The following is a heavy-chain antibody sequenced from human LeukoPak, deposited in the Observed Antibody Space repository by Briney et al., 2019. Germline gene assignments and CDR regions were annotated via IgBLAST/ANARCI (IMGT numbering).Heavy chain of an antibody. CDR3: ARAQVFNWFDP. D-gene: IGHD3-10*01. J-gene: IGHJ5*02. CDR1: GYSISSGYF. V-gene: IGHV4-38-2*02. Sequence: SETLSLTCTVSGYSISSGYFWGWIRQPPGKGLGWIGVYHVGTTDYNPSLKSRVTISVDTSKNQFSLKLSSVTAADTAVYYCARAQVFNWFDPWGQGTLVTVSS. CDR2: VYHVGTT.